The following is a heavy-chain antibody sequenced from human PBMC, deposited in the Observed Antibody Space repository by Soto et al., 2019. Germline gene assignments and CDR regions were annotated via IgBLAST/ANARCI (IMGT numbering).Heavy chain of an antibody. CDR3: ARHVPAGGATGGYYYYGMDV. Sequence: SETLSLTCTVSGGSISSSSYYWGWIRQPPGKGLERIGSIYYIGSTYYNPSLKSRVTISVDTSKNQFSLKLSFVTAADTVVYYFARHVPAGGATGGYYYYGMDVWGQGTTVTVSS. V-gene: IGHV4-39*01. CDR2: IYYIGST. CDR1: GGSISSSSYY. J-gene: IGHJ6*02. D-gene: IGHD1-26*01.